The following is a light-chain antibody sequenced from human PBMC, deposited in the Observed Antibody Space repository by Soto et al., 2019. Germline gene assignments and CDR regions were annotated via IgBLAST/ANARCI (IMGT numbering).Light chain of an antibody. V-gene: IGKV1-9*01. CDR3: QQFYSYPYT. CDR2: AAS. Sequence: DIQLTQSPSFLSASVGDRVTITCRASQGIRSFLAWYQQKPGKAPKLLIYAASTLQSGVPSRFSGSGSGTEFTLTISSLQPEDFATYYCQQFYSYPYTFGQGTKLEIK. CDR1: QGIRSF. J-gene: IGKJ2*01.